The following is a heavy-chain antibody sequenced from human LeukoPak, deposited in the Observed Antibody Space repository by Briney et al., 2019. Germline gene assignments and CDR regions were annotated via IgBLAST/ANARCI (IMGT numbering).Heavy chain of an antibody. CDR1: GGSISSYY. CDR3: ARGTSTTQWLFDY. D-gene: IGHD6-19*01. Sequence: PSETLSLTCTVSGGSISSYYWSWIRQPPGKGLEWIGYIYYSGSTNHNPSLKSRVTISVDTSKNQFSLKLRSVTAADTAVYYCARGTSTTQWLFDYWGQGTLVTVSS. J-gene: IGHJ4*02. CDR2: IYYSGST. V-gene: IGHV4-59*01.